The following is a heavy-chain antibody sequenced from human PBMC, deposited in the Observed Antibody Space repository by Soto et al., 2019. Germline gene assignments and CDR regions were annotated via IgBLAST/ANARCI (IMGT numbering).Heavy chain of an antibody. J-gene: IGHJ4*02. V-gene: IGHV4-4*02. CDR1: GGSISNSNW. Sequence: QVQLQESGPGLVKPSGTLSLTCAVFGGSISNSNWWTWVRQPPGKGLDWIGEIFHSGSTNYNSSLMGRVTLSVVKANNQFSLKLSSVTAADTAVYYCAHRPIVGAAIWGQGTLVTVSS. D-gene: IGHD1-26*01. CDR2: IFHSGST. CDR3: AHRPIVGAAI.